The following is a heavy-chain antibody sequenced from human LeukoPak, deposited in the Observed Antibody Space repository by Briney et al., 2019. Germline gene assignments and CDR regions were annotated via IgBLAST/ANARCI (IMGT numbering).Heavy chain of an antibody. CDR1: VYTLTGYY. Sequence: ASVKVPFKASVYTLTGYYMHWVRQAPGQGLEWMGWINPNSGGTNYAQKFQGRVTMTRDTSISTAYMELSRLRSDDTAVYYCARGGQRITMIVAYWGQGTLVTVSS. D-gene: IGHD3-22*01. CDR2: INPNSGGT. CDR3: ARGGQRITMIVAY. J-gene: IGHJ4*02. V-gene: IGHV1-2*02.